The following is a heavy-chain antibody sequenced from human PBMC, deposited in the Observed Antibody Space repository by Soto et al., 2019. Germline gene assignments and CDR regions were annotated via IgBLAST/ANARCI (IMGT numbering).Heavy chain of an antibody. CDR2: ISANGQGI. D-gene: IGHD2-2*01. CDR3: AKDRDYPRDQFHY. J-gene: IGHJ4*02. CDR1: GFTFTYYA. V-gene: IGHV3-23*01. Sequence: VQLLGSGGGLVQPGGSLRLSCTASGFTFTYYAFSWVRQAPGKGLEWVSAISANGQGIYYADSVRGRFTISRDNSKNTVFLHMDSLRAEDTAVYYCAKDRDYPRDQFHYWGQGTLVTVSS.